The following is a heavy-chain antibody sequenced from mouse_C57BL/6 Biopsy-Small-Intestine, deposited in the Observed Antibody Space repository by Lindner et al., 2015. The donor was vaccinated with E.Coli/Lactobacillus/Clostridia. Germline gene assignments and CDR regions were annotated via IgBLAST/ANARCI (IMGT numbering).Heavy chain of an antibody. CDR2: IYPGSGNT. D-gene: IGHD1-1*01. V-gene: IGHV1-66*01. CDR1: GYAFSSSW. Sequence: VQLQESGPELVKPGASVKISCKASGYAFSSSWMNWVKQRPGQGLEWIGWIYPGSGNTKYNEKFKGKATLTADTSSSTAYMQLSSLTSEDSAVYYCTTVESNWYFDVWGTGTTVTVSS. CDR3: TTVESNWYFDV. J-gene: IGHJ1*03.